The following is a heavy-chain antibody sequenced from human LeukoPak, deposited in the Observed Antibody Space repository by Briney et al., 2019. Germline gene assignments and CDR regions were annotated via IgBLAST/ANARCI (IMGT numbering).Heavy chain of an antibody. J-gene: IGHJ6*03. V-gene: IGHV4-34*01. D-gene: IGHD4-23*01. Sequence: SETLSLTCAVYGGSFSGYYWSWIRQPPGKGLEWIGEINHSGNTNSNPSLKRRVTMSVDTSKTQSSLKLSSLTAADTAMYYCARREPHGDYGGKIRYYYYMDVWGKGTTITISS. CDR3: ARREPHGDYGGKIRYYYYMDV. CDR1: GGSFSGYY. CDR2: INHSGNT.